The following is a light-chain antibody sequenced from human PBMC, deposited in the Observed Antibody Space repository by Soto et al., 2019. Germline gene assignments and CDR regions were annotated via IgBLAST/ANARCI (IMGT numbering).Light chain of an antibody. V-gene: IGLV2-8*01. Sequence: QSALTQPPSASGSLGQSVTISCTGTSSDVGGYNYVSWYQQHPGKAPKLMIYEVSKRPSGVPDRFSGSKSGNTASLTVSGLQPEDEADYYCSSYAGSNKSVFGTGTKLTVL. CDR2: EVS. CDR1: SSDVGGYNY. CDR3: SSYAGSNKSV. J-gene: IGLJ1*01.